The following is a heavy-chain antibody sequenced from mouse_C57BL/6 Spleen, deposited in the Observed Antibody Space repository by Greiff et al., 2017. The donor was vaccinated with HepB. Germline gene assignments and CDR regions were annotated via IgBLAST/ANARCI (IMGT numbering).Heavy chain of an antibody. CDR3: ARSRWETVQATDYAMDY. V-gene: IGHV1-42*01. Sequence: EVQRVESGPELVKPGASVKISCKASGYSFTGYYMNWVKQSPEKSLEWIGEINPSTGGTTYNQKFKAKATLTVDKSSSTAYMQLKSLTSEDSAVYYCARSRWETVQATDYAMDYWGQGTSVTVSS. CDR1: GYSFTGYY. J-gene: IGHJ4*01. D-gene: IGHD3-2*02. CDR2: INPSTGGT.